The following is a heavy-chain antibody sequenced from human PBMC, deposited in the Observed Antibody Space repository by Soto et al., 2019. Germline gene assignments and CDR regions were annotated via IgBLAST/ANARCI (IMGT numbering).Heavy chain of an antibody. D-gene: IGHD5-18*01. CDR3: ARVRPGDTAMVTFDY. CDR2: INPSGGST. V-gene: IGHV1-46*03. CDR1: GYTFTSYY. Sequence: ASVKVSCKASGYTFTSYYMHWVRQAPGQGLEWMGIINPSGGSTSYAQKFQGRVTMTRDTSTSTVYMELSSLRSEDTAVYYCARVRPGDTAMVTFDYWGQGTLVTVSS. J-gene: IGHJ4*02.